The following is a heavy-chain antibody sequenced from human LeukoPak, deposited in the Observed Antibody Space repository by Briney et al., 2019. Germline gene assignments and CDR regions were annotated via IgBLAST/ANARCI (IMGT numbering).Heavy chain of an antibody. CDR1: GGTFSSYA. CDR2: IIPIFGTA. J-gene: IGHJ3*02. V-gene: IGHV1-69*13. D-gene: IGHD3-22*01. Sequence: GASVKVSCKASGGTFSSYAISWVRQAPGQGLEWMGGIIPIFGTANYAKKFQGRDRITEDESTSTAYMELSSLRSEDTAGYYCARGGQYYYDSSGQLGYAFDIWGQGTMVTVSS. CDR3: ARGGQYYYDSSGQLGYAFDI.